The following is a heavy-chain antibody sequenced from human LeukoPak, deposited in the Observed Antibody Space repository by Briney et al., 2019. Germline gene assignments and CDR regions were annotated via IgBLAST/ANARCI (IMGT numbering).Heavy chain of an antibody. V-gene: IGHV4-30-4*08. D-gene: IGHD3-3*01. CDR3: ARVTPLFGYYMDV. J-gene: IGHJ6*03. Sequence: PSQTLSLTCTVSGGSISSGDYYWSWIRQPPGKGLEWIGYIYYSGSTYYNPSLKSRVTISVDTSKNQFSLKLSSVTAADTAVYYCARVTPLFGYYMDVWGKGTTVTVSS. CDR2: IYYSGST. CDR1: GGSISSGDYY.